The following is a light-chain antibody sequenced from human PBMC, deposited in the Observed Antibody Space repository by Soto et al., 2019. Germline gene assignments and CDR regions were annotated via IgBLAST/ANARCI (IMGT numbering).Light chain of an antibody. CDR3: QHYDGAPLT. Sequence: DIQMTKSPSSLSASVGDRVPIPCRASQGSSNYLAWYQQKPGRVPNRLMYDASTMQSGGPPRFGGSRAGTDFTLSISSRQPEDVVAYYCQHYDGAPLTFGGGTKVDIK. V-gene: IGKV1-27*01. J-gene: IGKJ4*02. CDR1: QGSSNY. CDR2: DAS.